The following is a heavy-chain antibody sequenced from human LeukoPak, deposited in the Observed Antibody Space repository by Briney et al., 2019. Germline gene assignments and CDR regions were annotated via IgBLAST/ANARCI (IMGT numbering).Heavy chain of an antibody. CDR2: INPNSGGT. CDR1: GYTFTGYY. CDR3: ARSARRSSNYYYGMDV. Sequence: ASVKVSCKASGYTFTGYYMHWVRQAPGQGLEWMGWINPNSGGTNYAQKFQGRVTMTRDTSISTAYMELSRLRSDDTAVYYCARSARRSSNYYYGMDVWGQGTTVTVSS. D-gene: IGHD2-2*01. J-gene: IGHJ6*02. V-gene: IGHV1-2*02.